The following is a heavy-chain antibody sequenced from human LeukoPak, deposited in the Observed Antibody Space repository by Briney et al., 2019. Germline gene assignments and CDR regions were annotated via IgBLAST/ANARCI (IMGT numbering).Heavy chain of an antibody. CDR1: GYTFTSYY. V-gene: IGHV1-46*01. D-gene: IGHD2-15*01. J-gene: IGHJ4*02. CDR2: INPSGGST. Sequence: ASVNVSCKASGYTFTSYYMHWVRQAPGQGLEWMGIINPSGGSTSYAQKIQGRVTMTRDTSTSTVYMELSSLRSEDTAVYYCARVRARTGGFDYWGQGTLVTVSS. CDR3: ARVRARTGGFDY.